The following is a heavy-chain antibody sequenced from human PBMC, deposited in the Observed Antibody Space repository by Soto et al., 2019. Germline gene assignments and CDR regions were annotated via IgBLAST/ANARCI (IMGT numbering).Heavy chain of an antibody. CDR1: GYTFTSYG. J-gene: IGHJ3*02. CDR3: ARVSRRVRMVYAIISSDAFDI. D-gene: IGHD2-8*01. Sequence: ASVKVSCKASGYTFTSYGISWVRQAPGQGLEWMGWISAYNGNTNYAQKLQGRVTMTTDTSTSTAYMELRSLRSDDTAVYYCARVSRRVRMVYAIISSDAFDIWGQGTMVTVSS. V-gene: IGHV1-18*01. CDR2: ISAYNGNT.